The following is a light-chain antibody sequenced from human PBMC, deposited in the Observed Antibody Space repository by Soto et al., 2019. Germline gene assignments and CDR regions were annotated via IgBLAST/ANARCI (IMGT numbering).Light chain of an antibody. CDR2: AAS. V-gene: IGKV1-5*01. CDR3: KQYNSYPLS. J-gene: IGKJ5*01. CDR1: QSISSW. Sequence: DIQMRQSTATLSASVGDSVTLTCRDSQSISSWLAWYQQKTEEAPKSLIYAASRLESGVKSRVVVMLERQDCTRTISRLTPEDGSTYEGKQYNSYPLSFGQWTRLEIK.